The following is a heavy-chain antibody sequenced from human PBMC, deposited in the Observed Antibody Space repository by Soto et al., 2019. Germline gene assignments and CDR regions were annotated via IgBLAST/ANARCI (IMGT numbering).Heavy chain of an antibody. CDR1: GGSLSSYY. V-gene: IGHV4-59*01. Sequence: PSETLSLTCTVSGGSLSSYYWSWIRQPPGKGLEWIGYIYYSGSTNYNPSLKSRVTISVDTSKNQFSLKLSSVTAADTAVYYCARAGLWSGYQNWFDPWGQGTLVTVSS. CDR2: IYYSGST. J-gene: IGHJ5*02. D-gene: IGHD3-3*01. CDR3: ARAGLWSGYQNWFDP.